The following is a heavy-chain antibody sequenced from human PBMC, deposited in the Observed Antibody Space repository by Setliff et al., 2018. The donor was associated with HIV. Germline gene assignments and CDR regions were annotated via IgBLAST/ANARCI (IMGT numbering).Heavy chain of an antibody. CDR3: ARGALRFLEWFQIDP. V-gene: IGHV1-8*02. CDR1: GYSFFCYS. J-gene: IGHJ5*02. D-gene: IGHD3-3*01. Sequence: GASVKVSCKASGYSFFCYSITWVRQAPGQGLEWVGWINCYSGDSNYSQKFQDRITMTRDTSIGTAYLELSNLRSDDTAVYYCARGALRFLEWFQIDPWGQGTLVTVSS. CDR2: INCYSGDS.